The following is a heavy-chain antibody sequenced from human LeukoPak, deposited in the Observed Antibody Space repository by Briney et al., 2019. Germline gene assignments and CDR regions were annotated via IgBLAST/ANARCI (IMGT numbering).Heavy chain of an antibody. J-gene: IGHJ4*02. CDR1: GYSITSGFF. Sequence: TSETLSLTCTVSGYSITSGFFWGWIRQPPGQGLEWIGSISHSGMTYHNPSLKSRVTMSVDTSKNQFSLELSSVTAADTAVYYCTRRISSGSYSDYWGQGSLVTVFS. CDR3: TRRISSGSYSDY. V-gene: IGHV4-38-2*02. CDR2: ISHSGMT. D-gene: IGHD1-26*01.